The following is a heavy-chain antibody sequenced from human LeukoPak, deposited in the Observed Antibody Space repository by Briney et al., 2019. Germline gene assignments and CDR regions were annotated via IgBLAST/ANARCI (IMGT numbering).Heavy chain of an antibody. CDR3: ARGRGDYVWGSYRSSYYFDY. Sequence: SETLSLTCAVYGGSFSGYYWSWIRQPPGKGLEWIGEINHSGSTNYNPSLKSRVTISVDTSKNQFSLKLSSVTAADTAVYYCARGRGDYVWGSYRSSYYFDYWGQGTLVTVSS. V-gene: IGHV4-34*01. CDR1: GGSFSGYY. J-gene: IGHJ4*02. D-gene: IGHD3-16*02. CDR2: INHSGST.